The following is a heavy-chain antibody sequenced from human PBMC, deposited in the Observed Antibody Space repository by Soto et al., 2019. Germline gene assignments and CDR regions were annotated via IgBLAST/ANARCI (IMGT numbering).Heavy chain of an antibody. CDR3: ASRDARAERAFEY. CDR1: GYTFTSYG. Sequence: ASVKVSCKASGYTFTSYGISWVRQAPGQGLEWMGGIIPIFGTPNYAQNFQGRVTITADKSTSTTYMELSSLRFEDAAVYYCASRDARAERAFEYWGQGTLVTVSS. V-gene: IGHV1-69*06. D-gene: IGHD1-1*01. J-gene: IGHJ4*02. CDR2: IIPIFGTP.